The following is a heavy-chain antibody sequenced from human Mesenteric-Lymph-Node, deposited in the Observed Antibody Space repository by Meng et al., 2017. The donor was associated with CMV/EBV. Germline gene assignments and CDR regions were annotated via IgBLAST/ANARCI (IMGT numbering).Heavy chain of an antibody. CDR3: ARGKWELHY. J-gene: IGHJ4*02. D-gene: IGHD1-26*01. CDR1: GFTFSSYS. V-gene: IGHV3-48*04. Sequence: GGSLRLSCAAPGFTFSSYSMNWVRQAPGKGLEWVSYISSSSSTIYYADSVKGRFTISRDNAKNSLYLQMNSLRAEDTAVYYCARGKWELHYWGQGTLVTVSS. CDR2: ISSSSSTI.